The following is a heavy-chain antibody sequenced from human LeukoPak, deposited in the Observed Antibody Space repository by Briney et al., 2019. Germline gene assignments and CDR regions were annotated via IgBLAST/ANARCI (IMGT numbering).Heavy chain of an antibody. CDR3: ARRITIFGVVMDAFDI. CDR2: IYPGDSDT. CDR1: GYSFTSNW. V-gene: IGHV5-51*01. D-gene: IGHD3-3*01. Sequence: GESLKISCKGSGYSFTSNWIGWVRQMPGKGLEWMGIIYPGDSDTRYSPSFQGQVTISADKSISTAYLQWSSLKASDTAMYYCARRITIFGVVMDAFDIWGQGTMVTVSS. J-gene: IGHJ3*02.